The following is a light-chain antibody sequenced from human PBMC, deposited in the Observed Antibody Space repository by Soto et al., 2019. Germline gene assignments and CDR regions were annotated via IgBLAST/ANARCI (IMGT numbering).Light chain of an antibody. V-gene: IGKV3D-7*01. CDR1: QSVSSSY. Sequence: DIVITRSPATLSVSPGERATLSCRASQSVSSSYLAWYQQKPGQAPRLLIYGASSRATGIPDRFSGSGSGTDFTLTIGSLQPEDFATYYCQQVYSYPLTFGGGTKVDIK. CDR2: GAS. CDR3: QQVYSYPLT. J-gene: IGKJ4*01.